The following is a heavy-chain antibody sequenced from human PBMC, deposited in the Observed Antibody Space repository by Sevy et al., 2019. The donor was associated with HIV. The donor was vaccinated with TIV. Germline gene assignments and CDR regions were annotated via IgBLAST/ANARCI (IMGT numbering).Heavy chain of an antibody. J-gene: IGHJ4*02. CDR1: GGSISSYY. V-gene: IGHV4-59*01. Sequence: AESLSLTCSVSGGSISSYYCSWIRQSPGKGLERIGYVYYSGNTNYNPSLKSRVTISIDTCKNQFSLKLRSVTAADTAVYYCARDPIAVAPYFDNWGQGTLVLVSS. D-gene: IGHD6-19*01. CDR3: ARDPIAVAPYFDN. CDR2: VYYSGNT.